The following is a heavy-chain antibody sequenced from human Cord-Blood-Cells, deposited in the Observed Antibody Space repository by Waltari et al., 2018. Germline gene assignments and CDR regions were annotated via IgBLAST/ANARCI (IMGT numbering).Heavy chain of an antibody. V-gene: IGHV1-69*01. J-gene: IGHJ4*02. CDR1: GVTFSSSP. CDR2: IIPIFGTA. Sequence: QVQLVQSGAEVLKPGSSVNVSCKASGVTFSSSPISRVRWAPGQGLEWMGGIIPIFGTANYAQKFQGRVTITADESASTAYMELSSLRSEDTAVYYCATPGIYCSGGSCYFDYWGQGTLVTVSS. D-gene: IGHD2-15*01. CDR3: ATPGIYCSGGSCYFDY.